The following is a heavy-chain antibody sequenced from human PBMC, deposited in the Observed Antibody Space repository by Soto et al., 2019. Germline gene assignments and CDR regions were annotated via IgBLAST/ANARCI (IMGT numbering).Heavy chain of an antibody. CDR1: GGTFSSYT. D-gene: IGHD6-6*01. Sequence: QVQLVQSGAEVKKPGSSVKVSCKASGGTFSSYTISWVRQAPGQGLEWMGRIIPILGIANYAQKLQGRATITADKSTSTAYMELSSLRSEDTALHYCARLEWGYSSSSGSPLGYYYSVVRGKASTVTVSS. CDR2: IIPILGIA. CDR3: ARLEWGYSSSSGSPLGYYYSVV. J-gene: IGHJ6*03. V-gene: IGHV1-69*02.